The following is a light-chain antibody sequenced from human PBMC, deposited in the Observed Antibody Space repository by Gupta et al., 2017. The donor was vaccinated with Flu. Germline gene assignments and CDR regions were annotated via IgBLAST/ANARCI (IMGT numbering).Light chain of an antibody. CDR2: KAS. Sequence: DIQMTQSPSTLSASVGDRVTITCRASQSISSWLAWYQQKPGKAPKLLIYKASSLESGVPSRFSGSGSGTEFTLTISSLRPDGFATYYCQQYNSYPITFGQGTRLEIK. CDR3: QQYNSYPIT. V-gene: IGKV1-5*03. J-gene: IGKJ5*01. CDR1: QSISSW.